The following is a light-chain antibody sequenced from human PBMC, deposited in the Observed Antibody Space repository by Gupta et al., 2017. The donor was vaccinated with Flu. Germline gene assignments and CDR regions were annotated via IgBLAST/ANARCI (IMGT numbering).Light chain of an antibody. CDR1: QDINYY. V-gene: IGKV1-33*01. CDR2: DTS. Sequence: PSSLSASVGDRVTITCQASQDINYYLNWYQQKPGKAPTLLSYDTSKLETGVPSRFSGSGSGTDFTLTISSLQPEDIAAYYCQQFHDLPPTFGQGTRLEI. J-gene: IGKJ5*01. CDR3: QQFHDLPPT.